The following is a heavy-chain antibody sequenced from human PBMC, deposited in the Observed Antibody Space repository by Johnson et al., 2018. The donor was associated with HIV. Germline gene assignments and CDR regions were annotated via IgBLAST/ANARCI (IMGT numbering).Heavy chain of an antibody. V-gene: IGHV3-15*01. CDR3: TTDLASDAFDI. CDR1: GFTFSNYA. Sequence: QLVESGGDLVLPGGSLRLSCAASGFTFSNYAMSWVCQAPGKGLEWVGRIKSKTDGGTTDYAAPVKGRFTISRDDSKNTLYLQMNSLKTEDTAVYYCTTDLASDAFDIWGQGTMVTVSS. J-gene: IGHJ3*02. CDR2: IKSKTDGGTT.